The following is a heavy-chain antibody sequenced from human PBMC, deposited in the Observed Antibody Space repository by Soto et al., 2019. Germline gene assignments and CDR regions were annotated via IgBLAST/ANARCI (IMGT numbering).Heavy chain of an antibody. J-gene: IGHJ4*02. CDR2: IYYSGST. Sequence: QVQLQESGPGLVKPSETLSLTCTVSGGSISSYYWSWIRQPPGKGLEWIGYIYYSGSTNYNSSLKSRVTISVDTSKNQFSLKLSSVTAADTAVYYCARVWGYYFDYWGQGTLVTVSS. D-gene: IGHD2-21*01. CDR3: ARVWGYYFDY. CDR1: GGSISSYY. V-gene: IGHV4-59*01.